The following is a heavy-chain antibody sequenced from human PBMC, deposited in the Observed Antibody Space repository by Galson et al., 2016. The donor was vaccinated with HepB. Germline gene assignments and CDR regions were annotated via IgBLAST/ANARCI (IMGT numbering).Heavy chain of an antibody. CDR1: GFSFNTYA. CDR3: ARDTAGSPNTGSYSPTDY. D-gene: IGHD1-26*01. V-gene: IGHV3-30*10. J-gene: IGHJ4*02. CDR2: ISYDGNNK. Sequence: SLRLSCAASGFSFNTYALHWVRQTPGKGLEWVAVISYDGNNKYYTDSVKGRFTMSRDNSKNTLYLQMNYLRPEDTAVYFCARDTAGSPNTGSYSPTDYWGQGTLVTVSS.